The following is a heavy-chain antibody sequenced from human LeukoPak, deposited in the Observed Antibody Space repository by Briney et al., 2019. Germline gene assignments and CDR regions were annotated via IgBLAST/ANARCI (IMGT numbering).Heavy chain of an antibody. V-gene: IGHV3-48*04. J-gene: IGHJ4*02. CDR2: ISSSGSTI. D-gene: IGHD3-22*01. CDR3: ARGRSGLLPHMIDY. Sequence: GGSLRLSCAASGFTFSSYWMSWVRQAPGKGLEWVSYISSSGSTIYYADSVRGRFTISRDNAKNSLYLQMNSLRAEDTAVYYCARGRSGLLPHMIDYWGQGTLVTVSS. CDR1: GFTFSSYW.